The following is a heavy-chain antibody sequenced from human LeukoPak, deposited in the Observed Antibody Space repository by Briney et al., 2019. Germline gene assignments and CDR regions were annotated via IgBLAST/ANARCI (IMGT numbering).Heavy chain of an antibody. Sequence: GASVKVSCKASGYTFTSYGISWVRQAPGQGLEWMGWISAYNGNTNYAQKLQGRVTMTTDPSTSTAYMELRSLRSDDTAVYYCARERPGVGATGEFDYWGQGTLVTVSS. D-gene: IGHD1-26*01. CDR2: ISAYNGNT. CDR3: ARERPGVGATGEFDY. CDR1: GYTFTSYG. J-gene: IGHJ4*02. V-gene: IGHV1-18*01.